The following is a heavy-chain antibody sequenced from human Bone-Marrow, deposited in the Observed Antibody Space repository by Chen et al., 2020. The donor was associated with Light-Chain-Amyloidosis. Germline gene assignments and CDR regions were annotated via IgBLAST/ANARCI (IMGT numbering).Heavy chain of an antibody. J-gene: IGHJ4*02. CDR2: IYYDGST. Sequence: QVQLRESGPGLVQASETLSLTCTVSGGSSRSYFWSWIRQSPGKGLEWIGYIYYDGSTHYNPSLRSRVTVSQGTSKNQYSLKLNSVTAADTANYYCARTSGPSHFDYWGQGTLVTVSS. D-gene: IGHD3-10*01. V-gene: IGHV4-59*01. CDR3: ARTSGPSHFDY. CDR1: GGSSRSYF.